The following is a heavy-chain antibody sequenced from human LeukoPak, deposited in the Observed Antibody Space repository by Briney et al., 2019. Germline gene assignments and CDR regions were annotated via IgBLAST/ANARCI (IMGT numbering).Heavy chain of an antibody. CDR1: GFTVSSNY. Sequence: GGSLRLSCAASGFTVSSNYMSRVRQAPGKGLEWVSVIYSGGSTYYADSVKGRFTISRHNSKNTLYLQMNSLRAEDTAVYYCARGRPTYYYDSSGYYFDYWGQGTLVTVSS. V-gene: IGHV3-53*04. D-gene: IGHD3-22*01. J-gene: IGHJ4*02. CDR2: IYSGGST. CDR3: ARGRPTYYYDSSGYYFDY.